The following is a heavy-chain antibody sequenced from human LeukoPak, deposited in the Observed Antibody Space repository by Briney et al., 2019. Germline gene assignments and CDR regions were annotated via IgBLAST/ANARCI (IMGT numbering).Heavy chain of an antibody. J-gene: IGHJ4*02. CDR1: GYTFTSYD. CDR3: ARGVLVGLNYDY. CDR2: MNPNSGNT. D-gene: IGHD2-15*01. Sequence: ASVKVSCKASGYTFTSYDINWVRQATGQGLEWMGWMNPNSGNTGYAQKFQGRVTMTRNTSISTAYMELSSLRSEDTAVYYCARGVLVGLNYDYWGQGTLVTVSS. V-gene: IGHV1-8*01.